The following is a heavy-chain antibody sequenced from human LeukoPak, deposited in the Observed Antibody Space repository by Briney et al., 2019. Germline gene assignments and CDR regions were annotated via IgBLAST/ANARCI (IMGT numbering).Heavy chain of an antibody. D-gene: IGHD6-13*01. CDR2: INPNSGGT. V-gene: IGHV1-2*04. J-gene: IGHJ3*02. CDR1: GYTFTGYY. Sequence: ASVNVSCKASGYTFTGYYMHWVRQAPGQGLKWMGWINPNSGGTNYAQTFQGWVTMTRDTSISTAYMELSRLRSEDTAVYYCARAPAGTDAFDIWGQGTMVTVSS. CDR3: ARAPAGTDAFDI.